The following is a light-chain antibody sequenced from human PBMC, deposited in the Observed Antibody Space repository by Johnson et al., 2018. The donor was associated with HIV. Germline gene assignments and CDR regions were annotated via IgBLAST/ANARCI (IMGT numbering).Light chain of an antibody. J-gene: IGLJ1*01. CDR2: ENN. Sequence: QSVLTQPPSVSAAPGQKVTISCSGSSSNIGNNYVSWYQQLPGTAPKLLIYENNKRPSGIPDRFSGSTSGTSATLGITGLQTGAEADYYCGTWDSSLSAFYVFGTGTKVTVL. CDR1: SSNIGNNY. V-gene: IGLV1-51*02. CDR3: GTWDSSLSAFYV.